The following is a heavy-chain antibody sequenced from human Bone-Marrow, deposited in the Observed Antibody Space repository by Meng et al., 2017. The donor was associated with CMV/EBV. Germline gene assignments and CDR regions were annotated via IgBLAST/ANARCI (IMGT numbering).Heavy chain of an antibody. CDR3: ARGVPLAETYDFWSGYRYYFDY. V-gene: IGHV6-1*01. CDR2: TYYRSKWYN. J-gene: IGHJ4*02. CDR1: GDSVSSNSAA. Sequence: SQTLSLTCAISGDSVSSNSAAWNWIRQSPSRGLEWLGRTYYRSKWYNDYAVSVKSRITINPDTSKNQFSLQLNSVTSEDTAVYYCARGVPLAETYDFWSGYRYYFDYWGQGTLVTVSS. D-gene: IGHD3-3*01.